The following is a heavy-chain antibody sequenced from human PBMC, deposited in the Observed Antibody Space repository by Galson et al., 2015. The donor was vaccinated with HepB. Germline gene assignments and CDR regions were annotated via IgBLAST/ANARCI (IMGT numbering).Heavy chain of an antibody. Sequence: PALVKPTQTLTLTCTFSGFSLSTSGVGVGWIRQPPGKALEWLALIYWDDDKRYSPSLKSRLTITKDTSKNQVVLTMTNMDPVDTATYYCAYTGYYYDSSGYYLIFDYWGQGTLVTVSS. CDR2: IYWDDDK. V-gene: IGHV2-5*02. J-gene: IGHJ4*02. CDR1: GFSLSTSGVG. D-gene: IGHD3-22*01. CDR3: AYTGYYYDSSGYYLIFDY.